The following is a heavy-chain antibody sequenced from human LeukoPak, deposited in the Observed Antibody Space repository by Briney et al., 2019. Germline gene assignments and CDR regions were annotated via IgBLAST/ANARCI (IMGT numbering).Heavy chain of an antibody. D-gene: IGHD1-26*01. CDR3: ARDSGSYSGDYYFYMDV. V-gene: IGHV1-18*01. CDR2: ISAYNGNT. Sequence: GASVKVSCKASGYTFTSCGISWVRQAPGQGLEWMGWISAYNGNTNYAQKLQGRVTMTTDTSTCTAYMELRSLRSDDTAVYYCARDSGSYSGDYYFYMDVWGKGTTVTVSS. J-gene: IGHJ6*03. CDR1: GYTFTSCG.